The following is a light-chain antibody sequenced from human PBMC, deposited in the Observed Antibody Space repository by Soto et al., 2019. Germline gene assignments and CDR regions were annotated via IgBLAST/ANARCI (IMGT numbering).Light chain of an antibody. CDR1: QSVSIY. CDR2: DAF. J-gene: IGKJ1*01. Sequence: EIVLTQSPATLSLSPGERATLSCRASQSVSIYLAWYQQKPGQAPRLLIYDAFNRATGIPARFSGSGSGTDFTLTISSLEPEDFAVYYCQQRSNWPKTFGQGTKVDIK. CDR3: QQRSNWPKT. V-gene: IGKV3-11*01.